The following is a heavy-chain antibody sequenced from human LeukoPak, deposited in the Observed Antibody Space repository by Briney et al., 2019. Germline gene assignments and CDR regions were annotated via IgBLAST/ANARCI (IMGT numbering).Heavy chain of an antibody. V-gene: IGHV4-34*01. Sequence: PSETLSLTCAVYGGSFSGYYWSWIRQPPGKGLEWIGGINDSGSTSCSPSLKSRVSTSVDTSKNQFSLKLSSVTAADTAVYYCARVIDYDISGYYLGYWGQGNRVTVSS. CDR3: ARVIDYDISGYYLGY. CDR1: GGSFSGYY. J-gene: IGHJ4*02. D-gene: IGHD3-22*01. CDR2: INDSGST.